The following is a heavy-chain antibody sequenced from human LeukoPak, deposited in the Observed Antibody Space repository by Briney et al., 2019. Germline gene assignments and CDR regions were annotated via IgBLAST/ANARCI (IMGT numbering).Heavy chain of an antibody. CDR2: ISYDGSNK. V-gene: IGHV3-30-3*01. J-gene: IGHJ4*02. D-gene: IGHD2-2*01. CDR1: GFTFSSYA. CDR3: ARVRAYQLPVDY. Sequence: PGGSLRLSCAASGFTFSSYAMSWVRQAPGKGLEWVAVISYDGSNKYYADSVKGRFTISRDNSKNTLYLQMNSLRAEDTAVYYCARVRAYQLPVDYWGQGTLVTVSS.